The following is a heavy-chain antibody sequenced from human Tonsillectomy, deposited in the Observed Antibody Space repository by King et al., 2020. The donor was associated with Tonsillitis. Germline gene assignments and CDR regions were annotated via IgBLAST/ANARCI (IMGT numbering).Heavy chain of an antibody. CDR1: GFTFSSYA. V-gene: IGHV3-23*04. CDR3: AKNTNVVTTVTWATDY. Sequence: VQLVESGGGLVQPGGPLRLSCAASGFTFSSYAMSWVRQAPGKGLEWVSGISGSGGSTYYADSVKGRFTISRDNSKNTLYLQMNSLTAEDTAVYYCAKNTNVVTTVTWATDYWGQGTLVVVSP. J-gene: IGHJ4*02. D-gene: IGHD4-17*01. CDR2: ISGSGGST.